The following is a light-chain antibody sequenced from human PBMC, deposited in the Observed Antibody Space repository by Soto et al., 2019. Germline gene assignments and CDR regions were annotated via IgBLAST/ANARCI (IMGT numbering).Light chain of an antibody. J-gene: IGKJ1*01. CDR1: QAVNTR. CDR3: QHSGDFRWT. Sequence: EIVLTQSPAPLSSFPGDRVTLSCKASQAVNTRLAWYQVKPGQAPRRLIYGASSRATGIPDRFSGRGFGTDFTLTISRLEPEDFAVYYCQHSGDFRWTFGQGTKVDIK. CDR2: GAS. V-gene: IGKV3-20*01.